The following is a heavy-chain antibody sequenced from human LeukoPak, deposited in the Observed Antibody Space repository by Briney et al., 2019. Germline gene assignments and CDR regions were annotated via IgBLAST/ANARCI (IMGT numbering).Heavy chain of an antibody. V-gene: IGHV1-2*02. Sequence: ASVKVSCKASGYTFTGYYMHWLRQAPGQGLEWMGWINPNSGGTNYAQKFQGRVTMTRDTSISTAYMELSRLRSDDTAVYYCARGHCSSTSCYSGKNWFDPWGQGTLVTVSS. J-gene: IGHJ5*02. CDR2: INPNSGGT. CDR1: GYTFTGYY. CDR3: ARGHCSSTSCYSGKNWFDP. D-gene: IGHD2-2*01.